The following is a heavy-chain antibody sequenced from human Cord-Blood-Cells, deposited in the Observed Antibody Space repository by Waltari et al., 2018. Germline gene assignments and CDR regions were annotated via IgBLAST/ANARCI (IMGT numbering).Heavy chain of an antibody. Sequence: QVQLLQSGAEVKKPGASVKVSCKASGYPFTRHGITLVRQAPGQGLEWMGWISAYNGNTNYAQKLQGRVTMTTDTSTSTAYMELRSLRSDDTAVYYCARVATDYYFDYWGQGTLVTVSS. CDR2: ISAYNGNT. D-gene: IGHD5-12*01. V-gene: IGHV1-18*01. J-gene: IGHJ4*02. CDR1: GYPFTRHG. CDR3: ARVATDYYFDY.